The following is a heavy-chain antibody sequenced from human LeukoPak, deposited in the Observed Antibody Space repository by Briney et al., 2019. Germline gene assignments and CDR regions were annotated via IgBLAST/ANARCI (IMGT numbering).Heavy chain of an antibody. CDR2: ISSSSSAI. Sequence: GGSLRLSCAASGFTFSSYSMNWVRRAPGKGLEWVSYISSSSSAIYYADSVKGRFTISRDNAKNSLYLQMNSLRAEDTAVYYCATYSSLNRREFQYWGQGTLLTVSS. CDR3: ATYSSLNRREFQY. CDR1: GFTFSSYS. V-gene: IGHV3-48*04. D-gene: IGHD3-22*01. J-gene: IGHJ1*01.